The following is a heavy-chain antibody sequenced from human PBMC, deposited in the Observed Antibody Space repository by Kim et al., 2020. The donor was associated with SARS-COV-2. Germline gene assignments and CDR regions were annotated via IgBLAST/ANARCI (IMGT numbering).Heavy chain of an antibody. J-gene: IGHJ4*02. Sequence: GGSLRLSCEASGFIFGNYAMSWVRQGPGKGLEWVASVNNGNNPYYANSVKGRFTVSRDNAKNMFYLQMDSLRVEDTALYYCAKDHPSRGWPTFDSWGQGT. V-gene: IGHV3-23*01. CDR3: AKDHPSRGWPTFDS. CDR2: VNNGNNP. D-gene: IGHD6-19*01. CDR1: GFIFGNYA.